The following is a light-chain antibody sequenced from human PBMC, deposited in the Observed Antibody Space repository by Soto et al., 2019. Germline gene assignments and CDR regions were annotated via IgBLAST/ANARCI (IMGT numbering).Light chain of an antibody. CDR1: QSVSSSY. CDR2: AAS. Sequence: EIVLTQSPGTLSLSPGERATLSSRASQSVSSSYFAWYQQKPGQAPRLLIYAASTRATGIPDRFSGSGSGTDFTLTISRLEPEDFAVYYCQQYGSSPRTFGQGTKVDIK. V-gene: IGKV3-20*01. J-gene: IGKJ1*01. CDR3: QQYGSSPRT.